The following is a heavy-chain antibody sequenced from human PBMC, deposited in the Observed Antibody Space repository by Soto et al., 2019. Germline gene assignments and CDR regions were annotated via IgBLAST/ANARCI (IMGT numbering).Heavy chain of an antibody. CDR1: GFTFSRYS. CDR2: ISSTSTYI. D-gene: IGHD2-21*01. CDR3: ASEYCTGNSCYSRIFDY. J-gene: IGHJ4*02. V-gene: IGHV3-21*02. Sequence: VQLVESGGGLVKPGGSLRLSCEGSGFTFSRYSMNWVRQAPGKGLEWVASISSTSTYIYYGDFVKGRFSIARDNAKNSLYLQMDSLRDEDTALYYCASEYCTGNSCYSRIFDYWGQGTLVTVSS.